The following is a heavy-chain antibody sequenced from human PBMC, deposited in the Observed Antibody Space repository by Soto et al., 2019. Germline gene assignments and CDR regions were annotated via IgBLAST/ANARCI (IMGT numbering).Heavy chain of an antibody. Sequence: SETLSLTCTVSGGSISSYYWSWIRQPPGKGLEWIGYIYNSGSTNYNPSLKSRVTISVDTSKNQFSLKVSSVTAADTAVYYCAREGWTSGYYGMDVWGQGTTVTVSS. CDR2: IYNSGST. D-gene: IGHD2-15*01. J-gene: IGHJ6*02. V-gene: IGHV4-59*01. CDR1: GGSISSYY. CDR3: AREGWTSGYYGMDV.